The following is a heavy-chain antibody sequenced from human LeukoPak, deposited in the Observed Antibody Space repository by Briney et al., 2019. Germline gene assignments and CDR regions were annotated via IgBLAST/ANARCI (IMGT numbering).Heavy chain of an antibody. D-gene: IGHD5-24*01. CDR1: GGSISSGSYY. CDR2: IYTSGST. J-gene: IGHJ4*02. CDR3: ASASRDGYTN. V-gene: IGHV4-61*02. Sequence: SQTQSLTCTVSGGSISSGSYYWSWIRQPAGKGLEWIGRIYTSGSTNYNPSLKSRVTISVDTSKNQFSLKLSSVTAADTAVYYCASASRDGYTNWGQGTLVTVSS.